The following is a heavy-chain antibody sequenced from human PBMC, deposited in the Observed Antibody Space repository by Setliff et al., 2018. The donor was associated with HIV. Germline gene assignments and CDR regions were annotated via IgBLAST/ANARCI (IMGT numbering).Heavy chain of an antibody. CDR2: INTSGGSA. CDR1: GYTFTSYP. V-gene: IGHV1-46*01. Sequence: EASVKVSCKASGYTFTSYPMHWVRQAPGQGPEWMGVINTSGGSAGYAEKFRGRVTMTRDTSTSTVYMDLRSLRSEDTAVYYCARNQGDSSGWYAGDYWGHGTLVTVSS. J-gene: IGHJ4*01. CDR3: ARNQGDSSGWYAGDY. D-gene: IGHD6-19*01.